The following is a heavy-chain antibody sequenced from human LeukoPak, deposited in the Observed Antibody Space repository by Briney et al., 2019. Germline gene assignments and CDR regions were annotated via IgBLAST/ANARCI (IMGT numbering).Heavy chain of an antibody. CDR2: IYYSGST. Sequence: PSETLSLTCTVSGGSISPYHWSWIRQPPGKGLEWIGYIYYSGSTNYNPSLKSRVTISVDTSKNQFSLKLSSVTAADTAVYYCARTRGSFDYWGQGTLVTVSS. CDR3: ARTRGSFDY. CDR1: GGSISPYH. V-gene: IGHV4-59*08. D-gene: IGHD3-10*01. J-gene: IGHJ4*02.